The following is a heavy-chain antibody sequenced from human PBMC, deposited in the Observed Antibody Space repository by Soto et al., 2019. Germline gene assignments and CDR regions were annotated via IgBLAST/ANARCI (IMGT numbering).Heavy chain of an antibody. J-gene: IGHJ5*02. Sequence: ASVKVSCKASGYTFTGYYMHWVRQAPGQGLEWMGWINPNSGGTNYAQKFQGWVTMTRDTSISTAYMELSRLRSDDTAVYYCARGFYDILTGTNNWFDPWGQGTLVTVSS. CDR2: INPNSGGT. CDR3: ARGFYDILTGTNNWFDP. D-gene: IGHD3-9*01. CDR1: GYTFTGYY. V-gene: IGHV1-2*04.